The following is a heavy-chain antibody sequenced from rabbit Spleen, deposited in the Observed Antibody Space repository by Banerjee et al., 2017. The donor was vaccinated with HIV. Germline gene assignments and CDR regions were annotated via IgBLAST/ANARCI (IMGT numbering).Heavy chain of an antibody. Sequence: VESGGGLVKPGASLTLTCTASGFSFNSSYYMCWVRQAPGKGLEGIACIYTSSGSTWYASWVNGRFTISKTSSTTVTLQMTSLTAADTATYFCARSDPGDADSGCAINLWGPGTLVTVS. CDR1: GFSFNSSYY. D-gene: IGHD7-1*01. CDR3: ARSDPGDADSGCAINL. V-gene: IGHV1S40*01. CDR2: IYTSSGST. J-gene: IGHJ4*01.